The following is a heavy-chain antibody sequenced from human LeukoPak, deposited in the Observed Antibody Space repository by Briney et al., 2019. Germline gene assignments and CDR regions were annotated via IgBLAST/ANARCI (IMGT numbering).Heavy chain of an antibody. CDR3: ARERFGSIGLWY. D-gene: IGHD3-10*01. CDR2: MNPNSGNT. Sequence: ASVKVSFKASGYTFTSYDINWVRQATGQGLEWMGWMNPNSGNTGYAQKFQGRVTITRNTSISTAYMELSSLRSEDTAVYYCARERFGSIGLWYWGQGTLVTVSS. CDR1: GYTFTSYD. V-gene: IGHV1-8*03. J-gene: IGHJ4*02.